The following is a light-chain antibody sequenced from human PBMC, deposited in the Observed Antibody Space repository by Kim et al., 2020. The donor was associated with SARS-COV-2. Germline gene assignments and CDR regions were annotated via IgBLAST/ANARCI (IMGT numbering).Light chain of an antibody. J-gene: IGLJ2*01. V-gene: IGLV2-8*01. CDR2: EVT. CDR3: SSYAGTKNLV. Sequence: QSALTQPPSASGPPGQSVTISCTGTSSDVGGYQFVSWYQQHPGKAPKVVISEVTKRPSGVPDRFSGSKSGNTASLTVSGLQAEDEAVYYCSSYAGTKNLVFGGGTKLTVL. CDR1: SSDVGGYQF.